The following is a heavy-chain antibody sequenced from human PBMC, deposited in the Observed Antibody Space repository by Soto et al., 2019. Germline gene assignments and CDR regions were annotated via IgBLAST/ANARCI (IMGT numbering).Heavy chain of an antibody. Sequence: EVQLVESGGGLVSRGGSLRLSCAASGFSFRTAWMNWVRQAPGKGLEWVGRINSKNYGATTDYPAPVKGRFTISRDDSRNTLYLEMNTLRTEDTSIYYCTADLRGYYFSIPWGQGTLVTVSS. CDR1: GFSFRTAW. D-gene: IGHD3-3*01. CDR2: INSKNYGATT. V-gene: IGHV3-15*07. J-gene: IGHJ5*02. CDR3: TADLRGYYFSIP.